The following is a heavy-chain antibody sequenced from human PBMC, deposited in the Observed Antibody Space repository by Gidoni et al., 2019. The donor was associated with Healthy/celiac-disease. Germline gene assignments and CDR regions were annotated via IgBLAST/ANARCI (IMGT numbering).Heavy chain of an antibody. CDR2: IYTSGST. CDR3: ARGGAWSWFDP. J-gene: IGHJ5*02. Sequence: QVQLQESGPGLVKPSQTLSLTCTVSGGSISSGSYYWSWIRQPAGKGLEWIGRIYTSGSTNYTPSLKSRVTISVDTSKNQFSLKLSSVTAADTAVYYCARGGAWSWFDPWGQGTLVTVSS. D-gene: IGHD3-16*01. CDR1: GGSISSGSYY. V-gene: IGHV4-61*02.